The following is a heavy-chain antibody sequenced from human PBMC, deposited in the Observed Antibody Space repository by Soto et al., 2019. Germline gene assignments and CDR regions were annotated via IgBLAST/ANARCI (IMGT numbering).Heavy chain of an antibody. J-gene: IGHJ5*02. V-gene: IGHV5-51*01. CDR1: GYSFTSYW. CDR3: ARLTGYSYGYLFTRGNWFDP. D-gene: IGHD5-18*01. CDR2: IYPGDSDT. Sequence: ESLKISCKGSGYSFTSYWIGWVRQMPGKGLEWMGIIYPGDSDTRYSPSFQGQVTISADKSISTAYLQWSSLKASDTAMYYCARLTGYSYGYLFTRGNWFDPWGQGTLVTVSS.